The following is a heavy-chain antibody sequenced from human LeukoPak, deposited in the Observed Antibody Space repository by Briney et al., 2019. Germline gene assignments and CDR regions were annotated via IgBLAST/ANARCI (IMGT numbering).Heavy chain of an antibody. Sequence: GGTLRLSCAASGFIFSNYWMHWVRQAPGKGLVWVSRINSDESRTSYADSVKGRFTISRDNAKNTLYLQMNSLRAEDTAVYYCAKDKGRRLLGYWGQGTLVTVSS. V-gene: IGHV3-74*01. J-gene: IGHJ4*02. D-gene: IGHD2-21*02. CDR1: GFIFSNYW. CDR3: AKDKGRRLLGY. CDR2: INSDESRT.